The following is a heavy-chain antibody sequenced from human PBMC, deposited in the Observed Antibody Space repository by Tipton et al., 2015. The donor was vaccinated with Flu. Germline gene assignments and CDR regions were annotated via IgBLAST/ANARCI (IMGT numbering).Heavy chain of an antibody. CDR2: ISTSGDT. Sequence: TLSLTCTVSGVSIGSRTLYWSWIRQSAGKGLEWIGRISTSGDTDYNPSLKSRVTISLDTSKNQFSLKLNAVTAADTAMYYCAAKVGGNLQDDGFDIWGQGTMVTVSS. V-gene: IGHV4-61*02. CDR1: GVSIGSRTLY. D-gene: IGHD1-26*01. J-gene: IGHJ3*02. CDR3: AAKVGGNLQDDGFDI.